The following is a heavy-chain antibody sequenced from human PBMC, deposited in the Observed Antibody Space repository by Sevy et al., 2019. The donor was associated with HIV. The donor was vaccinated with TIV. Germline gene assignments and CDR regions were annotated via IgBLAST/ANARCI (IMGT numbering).Heavy chain of an antibody. CDR2: IWYDGRTE. CDR3: ARDEERVIVPTAGFDS. CDR1: GFTFRSFS. J-gene: IGHJ5*01. Sequence: GASLKISCVASGFTFRSFSMHWVRQAPGKGLEWVAAIWYDGRTERYADSVQGRFTISRDNSKKTLHLQMNRLRAEDTDCYCGARDEERVIVPTAGFDSWGQGTLVTVSS. D-gene: IGHD1-1*01. V-gene: IGHV3-33*01.